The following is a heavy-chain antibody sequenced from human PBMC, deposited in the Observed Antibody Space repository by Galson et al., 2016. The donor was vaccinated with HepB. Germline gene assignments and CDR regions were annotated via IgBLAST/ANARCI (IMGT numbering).Heavy chain of an antibody. CDR1: GFTFSSYA. Sequence: SLRLSCAASGFTFSSYAMTWVRQAPGKGLDLVSTISGSGGETHYADSVKGRFTFSRDNSKNTMYVQMTSLRAEDTAVYYCASGTTVTTSNSFWYFDLWGRGTLVTVSS. J-gene: IGHJ2*01. D-gene: IGHD4-17*01. V-gene: IGHV3-23*01. CDR2: ISGSGGET. CDR3: ASGTTVTTSNSFWYFDL.